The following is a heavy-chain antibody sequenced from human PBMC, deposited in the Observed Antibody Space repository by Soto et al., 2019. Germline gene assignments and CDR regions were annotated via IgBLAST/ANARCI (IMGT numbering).Heavy chain of an antibody. Sequence: GGSLRLSCAASGFTFSSYAMSWVRQAPGKGLEWVSAISGSGGSTYYADSVKGRFTISRDNSKNTLYLQMNSLRAEDTAVYYCAKDPSGITIFGVVIPGFDYWGQGTLVTVSS. D-gene: IGHD3-3*01. V-gene: IGHV3-23*01. J-gene: IGHJ4*02. CDR3: AKDPSGITIFGVVIPGFDY. CDR1: GFTFSSYA. CDR2: ISGSGGST.